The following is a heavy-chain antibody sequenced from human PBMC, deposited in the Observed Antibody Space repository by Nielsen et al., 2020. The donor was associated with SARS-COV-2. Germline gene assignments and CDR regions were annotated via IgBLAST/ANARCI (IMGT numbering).Heavy chain of an antibody. CDR1: GFTFSSYG. CDR2: IWYDGSNK. J-gene: IGHJ4*02. V-gene: IGHV3-33*08. CDR3: ARDRGGYSYDETYYFDY. D-gene: IGHD5-18*01. Sequence: GESLKISCAASGFTFSSYGMHWVRQAPGKGLEWVAVIWYDGSNKYYADSVKGRFTISRDNSKNTLYLQMNSLRAEDTAVYYCARDRGGYSYDETYYFDYWGQGTLVTVSS.